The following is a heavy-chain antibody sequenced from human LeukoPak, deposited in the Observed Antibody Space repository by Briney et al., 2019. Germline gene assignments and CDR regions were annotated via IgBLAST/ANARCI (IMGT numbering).Heavy chain of an antibody. CDR1: GFTFSNNW. D-gene: IGHD1-14*01. Sequence: GGSLRLSCAASGFTFSNNWMAWVRQTPGKGLEWVANINQDGSKKYCVDSVKGRFTISRDNAKNSVYLQMDSLRVEDTAVYYCARARDSTGRADYWGQGTLVTVTS. CDR3: ARARDSTGRADY. J-gene: IGHJ4*02. CDR2: INQDGSKK. V-gene: IGHV3-7*01.